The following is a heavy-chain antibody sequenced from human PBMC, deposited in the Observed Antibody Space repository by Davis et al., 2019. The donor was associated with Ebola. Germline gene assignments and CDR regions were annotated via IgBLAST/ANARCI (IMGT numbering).Heavy chain of an antibody. CDR2: ISGSGGST. CDR1: GFTFSSYA. V-gene: IGHV3-23*01. Sequence: GESLKISCAASGFTFSSYAMSWVRQAPGKGLEWVSAISGSGGSTYYADSVKGRFTMSRDNSKKTLHLQLNSLTTADTAVYYCARERGFSGYAYYYDMDVWGKGTTVTVSS. J-gene: IGHJ6*03. D-gene: IGHD5-12*01. CDR3: ARERGFSGYAYYYDMDV.